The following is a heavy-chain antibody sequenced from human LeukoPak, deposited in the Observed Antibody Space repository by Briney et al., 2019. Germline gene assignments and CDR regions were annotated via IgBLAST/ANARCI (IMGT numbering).Heavy chain of an antibody. CDR2: IYYSGST. D-gene: IGHD2-21*02. J-gene: IGHJ4*02. Sequence: SETLSLTCTVSGGSISSYYWSWIRQPPGKGLEWIGYIYYSGSTNYNPSLKSRVTISVDTSKNQFSLKLSSVTAADTAVYYCARHRGGDCYSKHFDYWGQGTLVTVSS. V-gene: IGHV4-59*01. CDR1: GGSISSYY. CDR3: ARHRGGDCYSKHFDY.